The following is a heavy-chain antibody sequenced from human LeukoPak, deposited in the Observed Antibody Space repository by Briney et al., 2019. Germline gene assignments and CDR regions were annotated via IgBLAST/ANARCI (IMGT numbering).Heavy chain of an antibody. CDR2: ITTSSSYI. CDR3: AREYSSSWSDY. V-gene: IGHV3-21*01. J-gene: IGHJ4*02. Sequence: GGSLRLSCAASGFTFSNYNMNWVRQAPGKGREWVSSITTSSSYICYADSVKGRFTISRDNAKNSLYLQMSSLRVEDTAVYYCAREYSSSWSDYWGQGTLVTVSS. D-gene: IGHD6-13*01. CDR1: GFTFSNYN.